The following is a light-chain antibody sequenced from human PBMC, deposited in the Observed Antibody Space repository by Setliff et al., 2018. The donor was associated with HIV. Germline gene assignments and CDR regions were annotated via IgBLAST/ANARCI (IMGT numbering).Light chain of an antibody. V-gene: IGLV2-14*01. CDR1: RSDIGAYTY. J-gene: IGLJ3*02. CDR3: TSYTSSSTLV. Sequence: QSVLTQPASVSVSPGQSITISCTGSRSDIGAYTYVSWYQHHPGKAPKLIISEVNKRPSGVSTRFSGSRSGNTASLTISGLQAEDESDYYCTSYTSSSTLVFGGGPNVTVL. CDR2: EVN.